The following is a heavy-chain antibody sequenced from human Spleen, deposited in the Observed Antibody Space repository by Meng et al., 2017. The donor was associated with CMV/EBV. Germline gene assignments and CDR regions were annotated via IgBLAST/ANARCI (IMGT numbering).Heavy chain of an antibody. J-gene: IGHJ5*02. D-gene: IGHD2-15*01. CDR2: INPNSGGT. CDR1: GDTFTDYY. Sequence: SGDTFTDYYMHWVRQAPGQGLEWMGWINPNSGGTNYAQKCQGRVTMTRDTSISTAYMELTSLRSDDTAVYYCGLYCSGGSCFNWSDPWGQGTLVTVSS. CDR3: GLYCSGGSCFNWSDP. V-gene: IGHV1-2*02.